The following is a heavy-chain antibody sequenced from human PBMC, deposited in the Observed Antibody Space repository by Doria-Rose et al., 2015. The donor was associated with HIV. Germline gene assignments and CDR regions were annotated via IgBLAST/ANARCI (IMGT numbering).Heavy chain of an antibody. J-gene: IGHJ4*02. CDR2: IFSDDER. CDR1: GVSLSSPGMG. V-gene: IGHV2-26*01. D-gene: IGHD6-13*01. Sequence: QVTLKESDPVLVKPTETLTLTCTVSGVSLSSPGMGVSWIRQPPGKALEWLANIFSDDERSYKTSLKSRLTISRGTSNSQVVLTMTDMDPVDTATYYCARIKSSRWYHKYYFDFWGQGTLVIVSA. CDR3: ARIKSSRWYHKYYFDF.